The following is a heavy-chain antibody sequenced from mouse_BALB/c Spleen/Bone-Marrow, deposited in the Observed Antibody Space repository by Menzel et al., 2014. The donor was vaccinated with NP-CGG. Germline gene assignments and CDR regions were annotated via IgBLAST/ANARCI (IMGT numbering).Heavy chain of an antibody. CDR1: GYSFTSYY. J-gene: IGHJ4*01. CDR3: ARGGYDGEDYYAMDY. CDR2: VFPGSGNT. D-gene: IGHD2-14*01. Sequence: QVQLQQSGPELVKPGASVKISCKASGYSFTSYYIHWVKQRPGQGLEWIGWVFPGSGNTKYNEKFKGKATLTADTSSSTAYMQLSSLTSEDSAVYFCARGGYDGEDYYAMDYWGQGTSVTVSS. V-gene: IGHV1-66*01.